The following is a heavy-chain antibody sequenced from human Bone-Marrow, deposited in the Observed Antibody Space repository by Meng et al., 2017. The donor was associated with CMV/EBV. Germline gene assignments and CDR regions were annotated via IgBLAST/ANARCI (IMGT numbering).Heavy chain of an antibody. J-gene: IGHJ6*02. CDR3: ARDIAAAGPRPRRHYYSGMDV. V-gene: IGHV1-69*05. CDR1: GGTFSSYA. Sequence: SVKVSCKASGGTFSSYAISWVRQAPGQGLEWMGGIIPIFGTANYAQKFQGRVTITTDESTSTAYMELNRLRSDDTAVYYCARDIAAAGPRPRRHYYSGMDVWGQGTTVTVSS. D-gene: IGHD6-13*01. CDR2: IIPIFGTA.